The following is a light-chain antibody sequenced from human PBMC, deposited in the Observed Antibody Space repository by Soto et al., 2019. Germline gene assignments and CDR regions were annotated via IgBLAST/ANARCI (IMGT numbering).Light chain of an antibody. CDR2: EGS. CDR3: CSYAGSRV. J-gene: IGLJ3*02. CDR1: SSDVGSYNL. Sequence: QSALTQPASVSGSPGQSITISCTGTSSDVGSYNLVSWYQQHLGKAPKLMIYEGSKRPSGVSNRFSGSKSGNTASLTISGLQAEDEADYYCCSYAGSRVFGGGTKVTVL. V-gene: IGLV2-23*01.